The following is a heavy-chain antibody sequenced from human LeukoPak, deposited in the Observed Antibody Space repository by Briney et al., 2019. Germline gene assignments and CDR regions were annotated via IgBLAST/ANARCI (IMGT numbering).Heavy chain of an antibody. V-gene: IGHV1-18*01. CDR3: ARDPGYCSSTSCLPRAPIDY. J-gene: IGHJ4*02. D-gene: IGHD2-2*01. CDR1: GYTFTSYG. CDR2: ISAYNGNT. Sequence: GASVKVSCKASGYTFTSYGISWVRQAPGQWLEWMGWISAYNGNTNYAQKLQGRVTMTTDTSTSTAYMELRSLRSDDTAVYYCARDPGYCSSTSCLPRAPIDYWGQGTLVTVSS.